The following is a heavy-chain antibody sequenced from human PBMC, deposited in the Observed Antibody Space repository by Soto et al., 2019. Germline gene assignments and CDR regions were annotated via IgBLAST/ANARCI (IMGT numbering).Heavy chain of an antibody. V-gene: IGHV3-21*01. CDR3: ARESYSGYGGFDY. D-gene: IGHD5-12*01. Sequence: GGSLRLSCAASGFTFSSYSMNWVRQAPGKGLEWVSSISSSSSYIYYADSVKGRFTISRDNAKNSLYLQMNSLRAEDTAVYYCARESYSGYGGFDYWGQGTLVTVSS. J-gene: IGHJ4*02. CDR2: ISSSSSYI. CDR1: GFTFSSYS.